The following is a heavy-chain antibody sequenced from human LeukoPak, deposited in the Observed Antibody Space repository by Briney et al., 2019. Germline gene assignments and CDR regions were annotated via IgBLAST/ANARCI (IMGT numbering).Heavy chain of an antibody. CDR1: GFTYSSYS. J-gene: IGHJ4*02. Sequence: GGSLRLSCAASGFTYSSYSMNWVRQAPGKGLEWVSSISSSSSYIYYADSVKGRFTISRDNAKNSLYLQMNSLRAEDTAVYYCARDPLVVVVAAPFDYWGQGTLVTVSS. V-gene: IGHV3-21*01. CDR2: ISSSSSYI. CDR3: ARDPLVVVVAAPFDY. D-gene: IGHD2-15*01.